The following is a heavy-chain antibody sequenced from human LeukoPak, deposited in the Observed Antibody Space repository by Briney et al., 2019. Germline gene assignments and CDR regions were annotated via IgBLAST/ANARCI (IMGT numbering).Heavy chain of an antibody. CDR3: ARGGGSGSYLRDAFDI. V-gene: IGHV3-23*01. CDR2: ISGSAHKI. D-gene: IGHD1-26*01. CDR1: GITFSNYA. J-gene: IGHJ3*02. Sequence: GGSLRLSCVASGITFSNYAVSWVRQAPEKGPDWVSVISGSAHKIRYADSVKGRFTISRDNAKNSLYLQMNSLRDEDTAVYYCARGGGSGSYLRDAFDIWGQGTMVTVSS.